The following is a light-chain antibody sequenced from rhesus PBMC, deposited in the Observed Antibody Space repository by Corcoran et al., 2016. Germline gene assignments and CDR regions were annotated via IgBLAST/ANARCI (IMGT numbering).Light chain of an antibody. CDR2: TAS. J-gene: IGKJ2*01. CDR1: QGISSW. CDR3: QQHNSNPYS. V-gene: IGKV1-33*02. Sequence: DIQMTQSPSSLSASVGDRVTITCQASQGISSWLAWYQQKPGKAPKLLTYTASSLQSGVPSRFSGSGSGTKFTLTISSLQPEDFATYYCQQHNSNPYSFGQGTKVEIK.